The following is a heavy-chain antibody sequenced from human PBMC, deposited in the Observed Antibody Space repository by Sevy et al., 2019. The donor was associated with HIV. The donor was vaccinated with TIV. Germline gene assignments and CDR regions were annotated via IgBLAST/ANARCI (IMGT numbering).Heavy chain of an antibody. V-gene: IGHV3-30*18. J-gene: IGHJ6*03. CDR3: AKMGPDRYGDTAAIYYYYYYMDV. D-gene: IGHD5-18*01. Sequence: GGSLRLSCAASGFTFSSYGMHWVRQAPGKGLEWVAVISYDGSNKYYADSVKGRFTISRDNSKNTLYLQMNSLRAEDTAVYYCAKMGPDRYGDTAAIYYYYYYMDVWGKGTTVTDSS. CDR1: GFTFSSYG. CDR2: ISYDGSNK.